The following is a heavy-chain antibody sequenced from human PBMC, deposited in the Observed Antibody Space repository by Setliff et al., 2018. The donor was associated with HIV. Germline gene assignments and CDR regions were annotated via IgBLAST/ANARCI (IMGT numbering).Heavy chain of an antibody. CDR3: VRAEWIQRWFGAFDI. J-gene: IGHJ3*02. CDR2: IYYSGST. D-gene: IGHD5-18*01. V-gene: IGHV4-39*01. Sequence: PSETLSLTCTVSGGSISSSSYYWGWIRQPPGKGLEGIGSIYYSGSTYYNPALKSRVTITVDTSKNQFSLKLSSVTAADTAVYYCVRAEWIQRWFGAFDIWGQGTMVTVSS. CDR1: GGSISSSSYY.